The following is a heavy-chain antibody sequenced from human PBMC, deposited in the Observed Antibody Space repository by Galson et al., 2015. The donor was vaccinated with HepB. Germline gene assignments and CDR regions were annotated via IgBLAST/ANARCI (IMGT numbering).Heavy chain of an antibody. J-gene: IGHJ4*02. CDR1: GGTSSRYA. CDR2: IIPVLGLA. Sequence: SVKVSCEASGGTSSRYAVSWVRQAPGQGLQWMGGIIPVLGLANHVQDFQGRLTITADKSTSTAYLQMNDLKTDDTAVYFCARDWDYGGRSGYLDYWGQGTLVTVSS. CDR3: ARDWDYGGRSGYLDY. D-gene: IGHD4-23*01. V-gene: IGHV1-69*10.